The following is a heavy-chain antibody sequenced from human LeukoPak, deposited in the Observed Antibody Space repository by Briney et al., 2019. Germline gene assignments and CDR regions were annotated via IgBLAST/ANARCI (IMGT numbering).Heavy chain of an antibody. J-gene: IGHJ4*02. Sequence: SETLSLTCTVSGGSISSYYWSWIRQPPGKGLEWIGYIYYSGSTNYNPSLKSRVTIPVDTSKNQFSLKLSSVTAADTAVYYCARIPMVRGNYYFDYWGQGTLVTVSS. CDR2: IYYSGST. V-gene: IGHV4-59*01. D-gene: IGHD3-10*01. CDR3: ARIPMVRGNYYFDY. CDR1: GGSISSYY.